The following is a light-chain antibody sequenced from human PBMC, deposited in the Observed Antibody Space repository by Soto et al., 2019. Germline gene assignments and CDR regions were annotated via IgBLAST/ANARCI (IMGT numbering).Light chain of an antibody. CDR1: PTSGSTY. CDR3: QKYGSSPST. J-gene: IGKJ1*01. V-gene: IGKV3-20*01. Sequence: SGLTWSVGTLSLSARNTARLSCWASPTSGSTYLAWYQQKPGQAPRLLIFGTSRRATGIPDRFSGSGSGPDFTLSISRLEPEDFAVYYCQKYGSSPSTCGQGTKGDI. CDR2: GTS.